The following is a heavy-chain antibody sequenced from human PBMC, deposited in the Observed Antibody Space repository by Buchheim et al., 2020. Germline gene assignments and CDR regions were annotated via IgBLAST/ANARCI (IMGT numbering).Heavy chain of an antibody. CDR2: ISYDGSNK. V-gene: IGHV3-30*18. Sequence: QVQLVESGGGVVQPGRSLRLSCAASGFTFSSYGMHWVRQAPGKGLEWVAVISYDGSNKYYADSVKGRFTISRDNSKNTLYLQMNSLRAEDTAVYYCAKDRGSKGWYGFDYWGQGTL. D-gene: IGHD6-19*01. CDR3: AKDRGSKGWYGFDY. J-gene: IGHJ4*02. CDR1: GFTFSSYG.